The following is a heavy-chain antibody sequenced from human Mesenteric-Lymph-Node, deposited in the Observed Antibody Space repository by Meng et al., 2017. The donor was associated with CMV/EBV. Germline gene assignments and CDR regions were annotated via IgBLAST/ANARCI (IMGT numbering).Heavy chain of an antibody. Sequence: ASVKVSCKASGYTFTSYYMHWVRQAPGQGLEWMGIINPSGGSTSYAQKFQGRVTMTRDTSTSTVYMELSSLRSEDTAVYYCARGCRDGYCSSTSFDYWGQGTLVTVS. CDR1: GYTFTSYY. CDR2: INPSGGST. CDR3: ARGCRDGYCSSTSFDY. J-gene: IGHJ4*02. V-gene: IGHV1-46*01. D-gene: IGHD2-2*01.